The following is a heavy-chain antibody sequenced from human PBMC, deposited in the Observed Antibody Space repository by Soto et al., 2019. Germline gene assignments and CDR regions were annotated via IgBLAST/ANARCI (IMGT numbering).Heavy chain of an antibody. CDR2: INHSGST. D-gene: IGHD2-8*02. CDR3: ARDKITGLFDY. V-gene: IGHV4-34*01. Sequence: QVQLQQWGAGLLKPSETLSLTCAVYGGSFSGYYWTWIRQPPGTGLEWIGEINHSGSTNYNPSLKRRVTISVDTSKNQFSLKLTSLTAAETAVYYCARDKITGLFDYWGQGTLVTVSS. CDR1: GGSFSGYY. J-gene: IGHJ4*02.